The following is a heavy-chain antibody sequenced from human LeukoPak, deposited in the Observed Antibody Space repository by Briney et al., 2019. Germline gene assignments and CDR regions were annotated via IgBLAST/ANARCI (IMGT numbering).Heavy chain of an antibody. CDR2: INPSGGST. V-gene: IGHV1-46*01. D-gene: IGHD3-10*01. J-gene: IGHJ6*03. Sequence: GASVKVSCKASGYTFTSYDINWVRQATGQGLEWMGIINPSGGSTSYAQKFQGRVTMTRDTSTSTVYMELSSLRSEDTAVYYCASPLSGYYYYMDVWGKGTTVTVSS. CDR1: GYTFTSYD. CDR3: ASPLSGYYYYMDV.